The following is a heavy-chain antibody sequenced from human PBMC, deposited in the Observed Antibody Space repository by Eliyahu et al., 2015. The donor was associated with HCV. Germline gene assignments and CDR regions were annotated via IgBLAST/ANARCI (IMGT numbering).Heavy chain of an antibody. D-gene: IGHD4-17*01. CDR3: AKDASRYGDYFDY. J-gene: IGHJ4*02. CDR2: ISGSALST. V-gene: IGHV3-23*01. Sequence: EVQLLESGGGLVQPGGSLRLSCAASGFTFTNYAMSXVRQAPGKGLEWVSAISGSALSTYYADSVKGRFTISRDNSKNTLYLLMNSLRAEDSAVYYCAKDASRYGDYFDYWGQGTLVTVSS. CDR1: GFTFTNYA.